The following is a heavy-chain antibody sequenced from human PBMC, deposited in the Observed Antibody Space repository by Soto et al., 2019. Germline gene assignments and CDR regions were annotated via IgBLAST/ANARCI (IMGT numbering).Heavy chain of an antibody. Sequence: QVQIHQWGAGVLKPSETLSLTCAVSGGSFSGYIWTWIRQTPGKGLQWIGQINHSGSAVYNPSLKPRVNISRMSNNQFSREMSSVTAADTAVYYCARGLSTGSPYSGGWYYFDSWGQGATVTVS. V-gene: IGHV4-34*01. J-gene: IGHJ4*02. CDR1: GGSFSGYI. D-gene: IGHD3-10*01. CDR2: INHSGSA. CDR3: ARGLSTGSPYSGGWYYFDS.